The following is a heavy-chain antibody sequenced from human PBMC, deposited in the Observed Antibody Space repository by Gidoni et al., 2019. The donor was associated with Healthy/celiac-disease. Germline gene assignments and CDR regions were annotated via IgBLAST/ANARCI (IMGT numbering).Heavy chain of an antibody. CDR2: IIPILGIA. Sequence: QVHLVQSGAEVKKPGSSVKVSCKASGGTFSSYTISWVRQAPGQGLEWMGRIIPILGIANYAQKFQGRVTITADKSTSTAYMELSSLRSEDTAVYYCARGWYYDSSGYYYNYYYYGMDVWGQGTTVTVSS. CDR3: ARGWYYDSSGYYYNYYYYGMDV. CDR1: GGTFSSYT. J-gene: IGHJ6*02. V-gene: IGHV1-69*02. D-gene: IGHD3-22*01.